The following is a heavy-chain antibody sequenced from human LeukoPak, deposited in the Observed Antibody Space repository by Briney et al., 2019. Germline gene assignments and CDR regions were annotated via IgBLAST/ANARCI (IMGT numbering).Heavy chain of an antibody. V-gene: IGHV3-53*04. CDR2: IYTDGKT. D-gene: IGHD6-6*01. CDR3: ARDAGGDSSGFVDF. CDR1: GFSVSSNY. Sequence: GGSLRLSCAASGFSVSSNYMSCAPQAPGKGLEWVALIYTDGKTYYAGSVKGRFTLSRHNSNNTLCLQMNSLRAEDTAVYYCARDAGGDSSGFVDFWGQGTLVTVSS. J-gene: IGHJ4*02.